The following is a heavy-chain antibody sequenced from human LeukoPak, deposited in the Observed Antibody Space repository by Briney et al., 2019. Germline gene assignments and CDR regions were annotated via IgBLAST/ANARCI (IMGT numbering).Heavy chain of an antibody. D-gene: IGHD3/OR15-3a*01. CDR1: GYTFTDYY. CDR3: AIESPSGTSDFSKCFDF. J-gene: IGHJ4*02. V-gene: IGHV1-2*02. CDR2: IHPKSGGA. Sequence: ASVLVSCKASGYTFTDYYFHWIRQTPGQGLEWMGGIHPKSGGAKYGQKFQGRVTMTRDTSITTGYMELSRLTSDDTAVCHCAIESPSGTSDFSKCFDFWGQGTLVTVSS.